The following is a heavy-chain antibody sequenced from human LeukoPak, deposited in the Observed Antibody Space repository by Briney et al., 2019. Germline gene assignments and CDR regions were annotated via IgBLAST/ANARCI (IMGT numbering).Heavy chain of an antibody. J-gene: IGHJ5*02. CDR1: GGSISSSSYY. V-gene: IGHV4-39*07. CDR3: ARDRQNLDP. Sequence: PSETLSLTCTVSGGSISSSSYYWGWIRQPPGKGLEWIGSIYYSGSTYYNPSLKSRVTISVDTSKNQFSLKLSSVTAADTAVYYCARDRQNLDPWGQGTLVTVSS. D-gene: IGHD1-14*01. CDR2: IYYSGST.